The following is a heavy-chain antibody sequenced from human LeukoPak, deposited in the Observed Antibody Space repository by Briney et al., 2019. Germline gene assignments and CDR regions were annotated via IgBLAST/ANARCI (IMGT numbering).Heavy chain of an antibody. CDR1: GGSFSGYY. CDR2: INHSGST. J-gene: IGHJ5*02. CDR3: ARETLLRFLDWLPYRANWFDP. D-gene: IGHD3-3*01. Sequence: PSETLSLTCAVYGGSFSGYYRNWIRQPPGKGLEWIGEINHSGSTNYNPSLKSRVTISVDTSKNQFSLKLSSVTAADTAVYYCARETLLRFLDWLPYRANWFDPWGQGTLVTVSS. V-gene: IGHV4-34*01.